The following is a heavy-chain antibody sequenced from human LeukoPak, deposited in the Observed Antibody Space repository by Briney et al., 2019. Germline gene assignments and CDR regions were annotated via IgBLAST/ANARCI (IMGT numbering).Heavy chain of an antibody. Sequence: GGSLRLSCAASGFTFRSYAMSWIRQAPGKGLERVAAYSGSGDSRDDAESVKGRFTIYRDNYKKTLYLQMNSLRAEDTAVYYSAKEVIVGGSFDSWGQGTLVTVSS. V-gene: IGHV3-23*01. CDR1: GFTFRSYA. J-gene: IGHJ4*02. D-gene: IGHD1-26*01. CDR2: YSGSGDSR. CDR3: AKEVIVGGSFDS.